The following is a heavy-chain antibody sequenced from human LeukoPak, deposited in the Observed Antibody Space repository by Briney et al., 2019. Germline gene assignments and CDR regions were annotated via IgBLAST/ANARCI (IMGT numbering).Heavy chain of an antibody. J-gene: IGHJ4*02. CDR1: GFTFNTYG. D-gene: IGHD2/OR15-2a*01. Sequence: PGGSLRLSCAASGFTFNTYGMNWVRQAPGKGLEWVAIIWYDGSDKYYADSVKGRFTISRDNSKNTLYLQMNSLRDEDMAVYYCAKETFYKASCDYWGQGTQVTVSS. CDR2: IWYDGSDK. CDR3: AKETFYKASCDY. V-gene: IGHV3-30*02.